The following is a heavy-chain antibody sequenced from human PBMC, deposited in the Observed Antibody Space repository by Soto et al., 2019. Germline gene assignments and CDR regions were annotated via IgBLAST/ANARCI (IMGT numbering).Heavy chain of an antibody. V-gene: IGHV1-69*02. CDR3: AVGTYYYDSSGYSNDY. CDR1: GGTFSSYT. CDR2: IIPILGIA. D-gene: IGHD3-22*01. J-gene: IGHJ4*02. Sequence: QVQLVQSGAEVKKPGSSVKVSCKASGGTFSSYTISWVRQAPGQGLEWMGRIIPILGIANYAQKFQGRVTINADKSTSTAYMELSSLRSEDTAVYYCAVGTYYYDSSGYSNDYWGQGTLVTVSS.